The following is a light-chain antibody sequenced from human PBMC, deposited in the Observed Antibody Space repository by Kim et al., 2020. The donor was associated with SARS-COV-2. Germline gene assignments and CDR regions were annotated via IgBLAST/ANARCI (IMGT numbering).Light chain of an antibody. CDR2: GGS. Sequence: VCVGERGTFVCRAGESDRRNVAWYKHKPGQAPRHHIYGGSTRATGIPAKFSGRGWGTEFTLTISSLESDDSAVYYCQQYSSWPPYSFGQGTKLEI. CDR3: QQYSSWPPYS. J-gene: IGKJ2*03. V-gene: IGKV3D-15*01. CDR1: ESDRRN.